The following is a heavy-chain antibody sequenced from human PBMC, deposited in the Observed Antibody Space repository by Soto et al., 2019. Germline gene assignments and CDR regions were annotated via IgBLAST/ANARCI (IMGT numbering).Heavy chain of an antibody. CDR3: ARHHVGIAAVDY. V-gene: IGHV4-39*01. J-gene: IGHJ4*02. CDR2: IHYSGST. CDR1: GGSISSGDYY. D-gene: IGHD6-13*01. Sequence: SETLSLTCTVSGGSISSGDYYWGWIRQPPGKGLEWIGNIHYSGSTYYNPSLKSRVTISVDTSKNQFSLQLSSVTAADTAVYYCARHHVGIAAVDYWGQGTLVTVSS.